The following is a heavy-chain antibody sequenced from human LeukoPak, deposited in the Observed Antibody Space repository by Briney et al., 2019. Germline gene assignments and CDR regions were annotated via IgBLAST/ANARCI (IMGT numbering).Heavy chain of an antibody. D-gene: IGHD6-19*01. CDR2: IYPGDSDT. Sequence: KPGASLQISCKCSGSIFTSYWIGWVRQLPGKGLEWMGIIYPGDSDTRYSPSFQGQVTISADRSISTAYLQWSSLKASDTAMYYCASQMYSSGLAYFDYWGQGTLVTVSS. J-gene: IGHJ4*02. V-gene: IGHV5-51*01. CDR3: ASQMYSSGLAYFDY. CDR1: GSIFTSYW.